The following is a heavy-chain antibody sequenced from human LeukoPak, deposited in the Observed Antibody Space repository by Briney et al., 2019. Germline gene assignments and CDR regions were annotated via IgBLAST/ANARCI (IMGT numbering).Heavy chain of an antibody. CDR2: INQDGSVK. D-gene: IGHD3-16*01. V-gene: IGHV3-7*01. Sequence: GGSLRLFCAASGFTFSRSWVTWVRQAPGKGLEWVASINQDGSVKHYMDPVKGRFTISRDNSNNSLFLQMNSLRAEDTAVYYCAKLLGDVTTFDYWGQGTLVTVSS. CDR3: AKLLGDVTTFDY. CDR1: GFTFSRSW. J-gene: IGHJ4*02.